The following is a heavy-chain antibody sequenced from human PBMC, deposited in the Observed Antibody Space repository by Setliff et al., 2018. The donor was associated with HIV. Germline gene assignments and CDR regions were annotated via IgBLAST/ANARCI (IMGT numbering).Heavy chain of an antibody. CDR2: ISAYNGNT. J-gene: IGHJ4*02. CDR1: GGTLSSYG. V-gene: IGHV1-18*01. D-gene: IGHD6-13*01. Sequence: ASVKVSCKTSGGTLSSYGISWVRQAPGQGLEWMGWISAYNGNTNYAQKLQGRVTMTTDTSTSTAYMELRSLRSDDTAVYYCARDRAAAGTFDYWGQGTLVTVSS. CDR3: ARDRAAAGTFDY.